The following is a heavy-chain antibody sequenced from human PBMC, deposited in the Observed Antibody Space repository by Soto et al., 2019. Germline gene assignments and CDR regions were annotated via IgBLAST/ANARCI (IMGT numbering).Heavy chain of an antibody. Sequence: QVQLVESGGGVVHPGRSLRLSCAASGFTFSDYGMHWVRQAPGKGLEWVAVISYDGSNENYADSVKGRFTISRDNSKNILDLQMNSLRAEDTAVYYCAKDNAYAIGGIDSWGQGILVTVSS. CDR3: AKDNAYAIGGIDS. CDR2: ISYDGSNE. CDR1: GFTFSDYG. D-gene: IGHD2-2*01. V-gene: IGHV3-30*18. J-gene: IGHJ4*02.